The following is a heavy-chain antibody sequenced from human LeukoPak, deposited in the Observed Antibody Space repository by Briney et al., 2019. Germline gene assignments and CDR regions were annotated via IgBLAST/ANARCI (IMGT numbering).Heavy chain of an antibody. CDR2: ISGSGGTT. J-gene: IGHJ3*02. CDR3: ANTARDDAFDI. Sequence: GGSLRLSCAASGFTVSRNYMSWVRQAPGKGLEWVSAISGSGGTTYYADSVKGRFTISRDNSRNTLYLQMNSLRAEDTALYYCANTARDDAFDIWGQGTMVTGSS. CDR1: GFTVSRNY. V-gene: IGHV3-23*01.